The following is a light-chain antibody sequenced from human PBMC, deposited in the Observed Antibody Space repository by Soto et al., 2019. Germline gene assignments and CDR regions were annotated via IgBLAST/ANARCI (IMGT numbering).Light chain of an antibody. J-gene: IGKJ5*01. Sequence: EIVLTQTPLLSPVSIGQPASISCRSSRSLAASEGNVYLSWLHQRPGQPPRPLIYKVSQRLSGVPDRFSGSGAGTDFTLHISRVEAEDVGTYFCMQATQLRTFGQGTRLEIK. CDR1: RSLAASEGNVY. V-gene: IGKV2-24*01. CDR2: KVS. CDR3: MQATQLRT.